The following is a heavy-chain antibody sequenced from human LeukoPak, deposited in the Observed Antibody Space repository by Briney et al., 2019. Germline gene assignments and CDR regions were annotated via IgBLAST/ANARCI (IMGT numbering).Heavy chain of an antibody. V-gene: IGHV3-23*01. J-gene: IGHJ3*02. CDR1: GFTFSSYA. CDR3: AKSLVVGADAFDI. D-gene: IGHD1-26*01. Sequence: GGSLRLSCAASGFTFSSYAMNWVRQAPGKGLEGVSAISGSGGSTYYADSVKGRFTISRDNSKNTLYLQMNSLRAEDTALYYCAKSLVVGADAFDIWGQGTMVTVSS. CDR2: ISGSGGST.